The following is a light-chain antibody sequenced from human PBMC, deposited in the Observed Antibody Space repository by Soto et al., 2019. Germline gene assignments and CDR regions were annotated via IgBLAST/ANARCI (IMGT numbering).Light chain of an antibody. CDR1: SSNIGAGYG. Sequence: QSVLTQAPSVSGAPGQRVTISCTGSSSNIGAGYGVHWYQHLPGTAPKLLIYGNNNRPSGVPDRFSGSKSGTSATLGITGLQTGDEADYYCGTWDSSLSVYVFGTGSKVTVL. CDR2: GNN. J-gene: IGLJ1*01. CDR3: GTWDSSLSVYV. V-gene: IGLV1-40*01.